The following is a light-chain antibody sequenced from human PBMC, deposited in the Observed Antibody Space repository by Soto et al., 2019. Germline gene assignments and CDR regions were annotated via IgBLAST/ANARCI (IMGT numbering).Light chain of an antibody. CDR2: DVN. Sequence: QSALTQPRSVSGSPGQSVTISCIGTSSDAGGYNCVSWFRKYPGEAPKLIIYDVNKRPSGVPDRFSGSRSGSTASLTISGLQADDEADYYCCSYAGSGIFVVFGEGTKLTVL. CDR3: CSYAGSGIFVV. CDR1: SSDAGGYNC. J-gene: IGLJ3*02. V-gene: IGLV2-11*01.